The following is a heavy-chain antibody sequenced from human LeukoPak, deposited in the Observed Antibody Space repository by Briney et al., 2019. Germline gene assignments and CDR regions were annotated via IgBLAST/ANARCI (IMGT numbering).Heavy chain of an antibody. CDR1: GYTFTSYD. V-gene: IGHV1-8*01. CDR3: ARRGGYCSGGSCYHLGY. CDR2: MNPKSGDT. J-gene: IGHJ4*02. D-gene: IGHD2-15*01. Sequence: ASVKVSCKASGYTFTSYDINWVRQATGQGLEWMGWMNPKSGDTVYAQKFQGRVTMTRDTSISTAYMELSSLRSEDTAVYYCARRGGYCSGGSCYHLGYWGQGTLVTVSS.